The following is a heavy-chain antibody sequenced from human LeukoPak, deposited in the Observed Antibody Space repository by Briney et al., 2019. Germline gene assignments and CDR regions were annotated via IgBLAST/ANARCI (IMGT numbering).Heavy chain of an antibody. CDR3: AKKTPGTYPFDY. Sequence: GGSLRLSCAASGFSFSSTAMNWVRQAPGKGLECVSVSGTGGDTYYADSVQGRFTISRDNSRNTLYLQMTSLRADDTAVYYCAKKTPGTYPFDYWGQGTLVTVSP. V-gene: IGHV3-23*01. J-gene: IGHJ4*02. D-gene: IGHD6-13*01. CDR2: SGTGGDT. CDR1: GFSFSSTA.